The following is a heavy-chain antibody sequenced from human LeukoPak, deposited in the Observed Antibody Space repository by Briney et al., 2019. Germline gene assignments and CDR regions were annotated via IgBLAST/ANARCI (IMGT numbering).Heavy chain of an antibody. J-gene: IGHJ4*02. Sequence: ASVKVSCKASGYTFTGYYMHWVRQAPGQGLEWMGGFDPEDGETIYAQKFQGRVTMTEDTSTDTAYMELSSLRSEDTAVYYCATGHSIAAPPDYWGQGTLVTVSS. CDR3: ATGHSIAAPPDY. D-gene: IGHD6-6*01. CDR2: FDPEDGET. CDR1: GYTFTGYY. V-gene: IGHV1-24*01.